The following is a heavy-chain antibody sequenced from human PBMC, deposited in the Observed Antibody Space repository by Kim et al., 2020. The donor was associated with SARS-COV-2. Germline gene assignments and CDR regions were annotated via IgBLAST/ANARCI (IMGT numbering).Heavy chain of an antibody. V-gene: IGHV4-34*01. J-gene: IGHJ6*02. D-gene: IGHD3-10*01. Sequence: RVTISVDTSKNQFSLKLSSVTAADTAVYYCARWTSYGSGSYYGACYGMDVWGQGTTVTVSS. CDR3: ARWTSYGSGSYYGACYGMDV.